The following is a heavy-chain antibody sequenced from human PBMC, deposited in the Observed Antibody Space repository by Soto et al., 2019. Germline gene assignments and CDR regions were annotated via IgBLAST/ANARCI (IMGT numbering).Heavy chain of an antibody. CDR1: GGYFICYY. V-gene: IGHV4-34*01. CDR2: INHSGST. CDR3: ARGSSTSGGTYYGMDV. Sequence: EPQSHTYSVYGGYFICYYGSWIRKPPGKGLEWIGEINHSGSTNYNPSLKSRVTIPVDTSKNQFSLKLSSVTAADTAVYYCARGSSTSGGTYYGMDVWGQGTTVTV. J-gene: IGHJ6*02. D-gene: IGHD3-16*01.